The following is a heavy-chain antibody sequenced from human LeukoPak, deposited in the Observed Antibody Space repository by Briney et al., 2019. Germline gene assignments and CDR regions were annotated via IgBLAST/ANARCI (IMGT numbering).Heavy chain of an antibody. Sequence: GGSLRLSCAASGFTFSSYAMHWVRQAPGKGLEWGAVISYDGSNKYYADSVKGRFTISRDNSKNTLYLKMHSLRAEDTAVYYCARGYCSSTSCSYMDVWGQGTTVTVSS. J-gene: IGHJ6*02. CDR3: ARGYCSSTSCSYMDV. V-gene: IGHV3-30-3*01. CDR2: ISYDGSNK. CDR1: GFTFSSYA. D-gene: IGHD2-2*01.